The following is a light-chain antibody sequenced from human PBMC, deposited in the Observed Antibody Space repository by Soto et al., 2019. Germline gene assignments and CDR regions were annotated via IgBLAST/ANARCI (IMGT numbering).Light chain of an antibody. Sequence: EIVLTQSPGTLSLSPGERATLSCRASQSVSSSYLAWYQQKPGQAPRLLIYGASSRATGIPDRFSGSGSGTYVTNSISRVEPEDFAVYYCQQYGSSPPYTFGQGTKLEIK. CDR1: QSVSSSY. J-gene: IGKJ2*01. V-gene: IGKV3-20*01. CDR2: GAS. CDR3: QQYGSSPPYT.